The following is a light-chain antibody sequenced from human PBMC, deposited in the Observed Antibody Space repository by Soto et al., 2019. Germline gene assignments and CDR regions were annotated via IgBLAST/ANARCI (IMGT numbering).Light chain of an antibody. CDR1: SSNIGSNT. CDR3: AAWDDSLNGPK. Sequence: QSVLTQPPSASGTPGQRVTISCSGSSSNIGSNTVNWYQQLPGTAPKLLIYSNNQRPSGVPDRFSGSKSGTSASLAISGLQSEDEADYYCAAWDDSLNGPKFGGGTKLT. CDR2: SNN. V-gene: IGLV1-44*01. J-gene: IGLJ2*01.